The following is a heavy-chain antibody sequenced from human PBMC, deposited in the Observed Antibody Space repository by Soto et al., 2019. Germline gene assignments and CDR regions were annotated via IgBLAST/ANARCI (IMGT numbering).Heavy chain of an antibody. D-gene: IGHD6-13*01. CDR3: ARAIAAAPFGGFDP. J-gene: IGHJ5*02. CDR1: GDSISSYS. Sequence: SETLSLTCTVSGDSISSYSWSWIRQPPGKGLEWIGNIHYNGNTKYSPSLKSRVTMSVDTSKNQFSLKLSSVTASDTAVYYCARAIAAAPFGGFDPWGQGTLVTVSS. V-gene: IGHV4-59*01. CDR2: IHYNGNT.